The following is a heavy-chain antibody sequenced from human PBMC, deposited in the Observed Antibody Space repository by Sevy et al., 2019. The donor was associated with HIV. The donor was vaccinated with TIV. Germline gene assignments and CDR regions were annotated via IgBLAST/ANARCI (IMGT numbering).Heavy chain of an antibody. V-gene: IGHV3-21*01. CDR3: ARDMRDYVWGSYPIDY. CDR2: ISSSSSYI. D-gene: IGHD3-16*01. Sequence: GGSLRLSCAASGFTFSSYSMNWVRQAPGKGLEWVSSISSSSSYIYYADSVKGRFIISRDNAKNSLYLQMNSLRAEDTAVYYCARDMRDYVWGSYPIDYWGQGTLVTVSS. J-gene: IGHJ4*02. CDR1: GFTFSSYS.